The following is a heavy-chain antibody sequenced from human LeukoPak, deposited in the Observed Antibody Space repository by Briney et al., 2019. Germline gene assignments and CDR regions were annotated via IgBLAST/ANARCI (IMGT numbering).Heavy chain of an antibody. J-gene: IGHJ4*02. Sequence: RGSLRLSCEPSGFPFSSYWMLWVRQAPGKGLVWVSRISGDGTITTYADFVKGRFTISRDNTKNILYLQMNSLKVEDTAIYYCSRSQFDYWGQGVLVTVSS. CDR1: GFPFSSYW. CDR2: ISGDGTIT. V-gene: IGHV3-74*03. CDR3: SRSQFDY.